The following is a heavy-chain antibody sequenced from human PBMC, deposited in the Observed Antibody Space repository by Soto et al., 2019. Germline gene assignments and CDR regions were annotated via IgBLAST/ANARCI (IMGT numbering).Heavy chain of an antibody. CDR1: GYTFTGYY. CDR3: ARFPRIAVAGSRGAY. Sequence: ASVKVSCKASGYTFTGYYMHWVRQAPGQGLEWMGWISAYNGNTNYAQKLQGRVTMTTDTSTSTAYMELRSLRSDDTAVYYCARFPRIAVAGSRGAYWGQGTLVIVSS. J-gene: IGHJ4*02. CDR2: ISAYNGNT. V-gene: IGHV1-18*04. D-gene: IGHD6-19*01.